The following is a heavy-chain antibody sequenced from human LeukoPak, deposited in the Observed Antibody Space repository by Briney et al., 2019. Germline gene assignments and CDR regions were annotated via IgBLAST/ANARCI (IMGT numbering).Heavy chain of an antibody. D-gene: IGHD6-13*01. CDR1: GYSISSGYY. CDR3: ARGMAAAADY. Sequence: SETLSLTCAVSGYSISSGYYWGRIRQPPGKGLEWIGCISHSGSTYYNPSLKSRLTISLDTSKNQLSLKLTSVTAADTAVYYCARGMAAAADYWGQGTLVTVSS. J-gene: IGHJ4*02. V-gene: IGHV4-38-2*01. CDR2: ISHSGST.